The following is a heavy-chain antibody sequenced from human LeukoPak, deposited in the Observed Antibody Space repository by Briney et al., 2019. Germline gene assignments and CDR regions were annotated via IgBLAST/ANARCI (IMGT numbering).Heavy chain of an antibody. CDR2: IYYSGST. J-gene: IGHJ4*02. V-gene: IGHV4-59*01. Sequence: SETLSLTCTVSGGSISSYYWSWIRQPPGKGLEWIGYIYYSGSTNYNPSLKSRVTTSVDTSKNQFSLKLSSVTAADTAVYYCARVSSSFGYYFDYWGQGTLVTVSS. CDR1: GGSISSYY. CDR3: ARVSSSFGYYFDY. D-gene: IGHD3-10*01.